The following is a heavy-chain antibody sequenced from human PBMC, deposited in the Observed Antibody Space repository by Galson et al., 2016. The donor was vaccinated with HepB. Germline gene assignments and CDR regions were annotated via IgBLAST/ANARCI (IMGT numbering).Heavy chain of an antibody. D-gene: IGHD6-6*01. V-gene: IGHV1-69*06. Sequence: SVKVSCKATGGTFSGYAISWMRQAPGQGLEWMGGINPFFGYTNYAQKFQGRVTITADKSTSTSYMELSSLRSEDTAVYYCARALEYRDAGSPYNWFEPWGQGTLVTVSP. CDR1: GGTFSGYA. J-gene: IGHJ5*02. CDR3: ARALEYRDAGSPYNWFEP. CDR2: INPFFGYT.